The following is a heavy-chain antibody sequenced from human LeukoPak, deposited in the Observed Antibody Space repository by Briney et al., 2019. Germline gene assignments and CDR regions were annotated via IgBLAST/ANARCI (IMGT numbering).Heavy chain of an antibody. CDR3: VKSGYSTSSDVDY. J-gene: IGHJ4*02. Sequence: GGSLRLSCSVSGFTFSAYAMHWVRQAPGEGLEFLSSINSNGDSTYHADSVKGRFTISRDNSRSTLYLQMRSLRPEDTAVYYCVKSGYSTSSDVDYWGQGTLVTVSS. CDR2: INSNGDST. D-gene: IGHD6-6*01. CDR1: GFTFSAYA. V-gene: IGHV3-64D*09.